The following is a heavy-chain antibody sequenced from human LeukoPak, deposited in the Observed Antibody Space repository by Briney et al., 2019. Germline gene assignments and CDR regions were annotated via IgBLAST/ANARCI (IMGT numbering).Heavy chain of an antibody. D-gene: IGHD3-10*01. CDR2: IYYSGST. V-gene: IGHV4-59*01. CDR1: VGSISSYY. J-gene: IGHJ4*02. CDR3: AREWLDGSGILDY. Sequence: PSETLSLTCTVSVGSISSYYWSWIRQPPGKGLEWIGYIYYSGSTNYNPSLKSRVTISVDTSKNQFSLKLSSVTAADTAVYYCAREWLDGSGILDYWGQGTLVTVSS.